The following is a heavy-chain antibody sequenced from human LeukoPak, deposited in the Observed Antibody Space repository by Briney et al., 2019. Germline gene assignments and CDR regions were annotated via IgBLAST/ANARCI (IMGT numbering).Heavy chain of an antibody. CDR2: INPNSGGT. V-gene: IGHV1-2*02. Sequence: ASVKVSCKASGFTFTAYYMHWVRQAPGQGLEWMGWINPNSGGTNYAQKFQGRVTMTRDTSISTAYMELSRLRSDDTAVYYCARGPHWDPHFDYWGQGTLVSVSS. CDR1: GFTFTAYY. J-gene: IGHJ4*02. CDR3: ARGPHWDPHFDY. D-gene: IGHD7-27*01.